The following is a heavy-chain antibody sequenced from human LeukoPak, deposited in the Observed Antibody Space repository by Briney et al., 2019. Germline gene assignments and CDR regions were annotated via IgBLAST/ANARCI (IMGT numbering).Heavy chain of an antibody. Sequence: PSETLSLTCTVSGYSISSGYYWSWIRQPPGKGLEWIGYIYYSGSTNYNPSLKSRVTISVDTSKNQFSLKLSSVTAADTAVYYCARGLVVAAPWYFDYWGQGTLVTVSS. CDR2: IYYSGST. V-gene: IGHV4-61*01. J-gene: IGHJ4*02. CDR1: GYSISSGYY. D-gene: IGHD2-15*01. CDR3: ARGLVVAAPWYFDY.